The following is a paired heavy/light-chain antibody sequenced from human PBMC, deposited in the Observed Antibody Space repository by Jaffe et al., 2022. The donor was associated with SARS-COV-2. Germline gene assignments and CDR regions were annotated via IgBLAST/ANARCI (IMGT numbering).Heavy chain of an antibody. D-gene: IGHD5-12*01. V-gene: IGHV3-66*02. Sequence: EVQLVESGGGLVQPGGSLRLSCAASGFTVSSNYMSWVRQAPGKGLEWVSVIYSGGSTYYADSVKGRFTISRDNSKNTLYLQMNSLRAEDTAVYYCARDNVEGDGYNPPFYYYYGMDVWGQGTTVTVSS. J-gene: IGHJ6*02. CDR1: GFTVSSNY. CDR3: ARDNVEGDGYNPPFYYYYGMDV. CDR2: IYSGGST.
Light chain of an antibody. Sequence: DIQMTQSPSSLSASVGDRVTITCRASQSISSYLNWYQQKPGKAPKLLIYAASSLQSGVPSRFSGSGSGTDFTLTISSLQPEDFATYYCQQSYSTPPNTFGQGTKLEIK. CDR2: AAS. J-gene: IGKJ2*01. V-gene: IGKV1-39*01. CDR3: QQSYSTPPNT. CDR1: QSISSY.